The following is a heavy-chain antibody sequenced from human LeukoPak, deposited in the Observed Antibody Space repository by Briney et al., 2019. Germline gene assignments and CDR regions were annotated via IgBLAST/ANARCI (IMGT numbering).Heavy chain of an antibody. CDR3: ARESDYSSLYGSGQYYYGMDV. CDR1: GFTFSSYE. Sequence: GGSLRLSCAASGFTFSSYEMNWVRQAPGKGLEWVSYISSSGSTIYYADSVKGRFTISRDNAKNSLYLQMNSLRAEDTAVYYCARESDYSSLYGSGQYYYGMDVWGKGTTVTVSS. V-gene: IGHV3-48*03. CDR2: ISSSGSTI. J-gene: IGHJ6*04. D-gene: IGHD3-10*01.